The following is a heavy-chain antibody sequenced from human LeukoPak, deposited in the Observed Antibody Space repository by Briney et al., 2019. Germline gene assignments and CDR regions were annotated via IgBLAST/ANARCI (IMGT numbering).Heavy chain of an antibody. CDR1: GFTFSSYA. D-gene: IGHD3-10*01. CDR3: AKRRYYYGSGSYYPN. Sequence: PGGSLRPSCAASGFTFSSYAMSWVRQAPGKGLGWVSAISGSGGSTYYADSVKGRFTISRDNSKNTLYLQMNSLRAEDTAVYYCAKRRYYYGSGSYYPNWGQGTLVTVSS. V-gene: IGHV3-23*01. J-gene: IGHJ4*02. CDR2: ISGSGGST.